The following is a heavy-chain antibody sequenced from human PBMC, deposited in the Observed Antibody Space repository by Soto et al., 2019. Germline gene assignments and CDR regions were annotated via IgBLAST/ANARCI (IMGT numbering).Heavy chain of an antibody. CDR1: GFTFSSYA. CDR2: ISGSGGST. CDR3: AKDARPSYYGSGKGWFDP. Sequence: GGSLRLSCAASGFTFSSYAMSWVRQAPGKGLEWVSAISGSGGSTYYADSVKGRFTISRDNSKNTLYLQMNSLRAEDTAVYYCAKDARPSYYGSGKGWFDPWGQGTLVTVSS. D-gene: IGHD3-10*01. V-gene: IGHV3-23*01. J-gene: IGHJ5*02.